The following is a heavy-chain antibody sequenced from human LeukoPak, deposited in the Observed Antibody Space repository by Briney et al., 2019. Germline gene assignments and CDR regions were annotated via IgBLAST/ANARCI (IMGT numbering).Heavy chain of an antibody. CDR1: GYTFTSYD. D-gene: IGHD5-12*01. CDR2: MNPNSGNT. CDR3: ARGVAHYYYYGMDV. Sequence: GASVKVSCTASGYTFTSYDINWVRQATGQGLEWMGWMNPNSGNTGYAQKFQGRVTMTRNTSISTAYMELSSLRSEDTAVYYCARGVAHYYYYGMDVWGQGTTVTVSS. J-gene: IGHJ6*02. V-gene: IGHV1-8*01.